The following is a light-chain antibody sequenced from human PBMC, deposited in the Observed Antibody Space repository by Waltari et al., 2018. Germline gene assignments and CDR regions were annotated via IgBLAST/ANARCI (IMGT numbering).Light chain of an antibody. V-gene: IGLV1-44*01. CDR3: AAWDDSLNGWV. CDR1: SSNIGSNT. J-gene: IGLJ3*02. Sequence: QSVLTQPPSASVTPGQRVTISCSGSSSNIGSNTVNVYQQLPGTAPKLLIYRNNQRPSGVPDRFSGSKSGISASLAISGLQSEDETDYYCAAWDDSLNGWVFGGGTKLTVL. CDR2: RNN.